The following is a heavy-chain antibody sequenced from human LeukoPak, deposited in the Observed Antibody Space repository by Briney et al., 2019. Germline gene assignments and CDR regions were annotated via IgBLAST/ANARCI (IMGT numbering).Heavy chain of an antibody. CDR2: VDPEHGDT. V-gene: IGHV1-69-2*01. D-gene: IGHD2/OR15-2a*01. Sequence: ATVKLSCKVSGYTFIDYYIHWVRQTPGKGLEWLGRVDPEHGDTKYAEMFQGRVTITADPSTDTAYMELSSLRPEDTAIYFCTRCRATLRAPFDYWGQGTLVTVSS. CDR3: TRCRATLRAPFDY. CDR1: GYTFIDYY. J-gene: IGHJ4*02.